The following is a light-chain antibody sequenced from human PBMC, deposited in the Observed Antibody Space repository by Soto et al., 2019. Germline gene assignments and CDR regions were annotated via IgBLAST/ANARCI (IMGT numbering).Light chain of an antibody. V-gene: IGKV3-11*01. CDR3: HQFGYSPRT. CDR2: DAS. Sequence: EVVLTHSPDTLSLPPWERATLSCRASQSISSYLAWYQQKPGQAPRLLIYDASSRATGIPARFSGSGSGTDFTLTIRRLEPEDFAVYYCHQFGYSPRTFGQGTKVDI. CDR1: QSISSY. J-gene: IGKJ1*01.